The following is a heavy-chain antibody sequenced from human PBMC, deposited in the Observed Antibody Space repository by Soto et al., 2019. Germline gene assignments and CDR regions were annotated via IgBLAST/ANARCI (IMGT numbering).Heavy chain of an antibody. CDR3: ARTTHSSNWYPYPYYYYYYGMDV. D-gene: IGHD6-13*01. CDR2: IYPGDSDT. V-gene: IGHV5-51*01. Sequence: GESLKISCKGSGYSFTSYWIGWVRQMPGKGLEWMGIIYPGDSDTRYSPSFQGQVTISADKSISTAYLQWSSLKASDTAMYYCARTTHSSNWYPYPYYYYYYGMDVWGQGTTVTVSS. CDR1: GYSFTSYW. J-gene: IGHJ6*02.